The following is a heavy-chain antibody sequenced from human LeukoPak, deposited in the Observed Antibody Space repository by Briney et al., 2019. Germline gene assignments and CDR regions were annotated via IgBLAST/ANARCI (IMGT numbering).Heavy chain of an antibody. V-gene: IGHV1-69*05. CDR1: GGTFSSYA. CDR2: IIPIFGTA. D-gene: IGHD2-15*01. Sequence: GASVKVSCKASGGTFSSYAISWVRQAPGQGLEWMGRIIPIFGTANYAQKFQGGVTITTDESTSTAYMELSSLRSEDTAVYYCARVTAAAFDYWGQGTLVTVSS. CDR3: ARVTAAAFDY. J-gene: IGHJ4*02.